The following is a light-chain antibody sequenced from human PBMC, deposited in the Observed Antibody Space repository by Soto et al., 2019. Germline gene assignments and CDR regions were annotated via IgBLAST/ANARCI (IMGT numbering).Light chain of an antibody. V-gene: IGKV3-11*01. CDR2: DAS. CDR3: QQRSNWPPWT. CDR1: QSVSSY. J-gene: IGKJ1*01. Sequence: EIMLTQSPATLYLSPGERATLSCRASQSVSSYLAWYRQKPGQAPRLLIYDASNRATGIPARFSGSGSGTDFTLTISSLEPEDFAVYYCQQRSNWPPWTFGQGTKVDI.